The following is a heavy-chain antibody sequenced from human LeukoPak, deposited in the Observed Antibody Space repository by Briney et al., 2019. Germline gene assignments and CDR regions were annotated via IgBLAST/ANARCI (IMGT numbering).Heavy chain of an antibody. CDR2: IREDGSEK. CDR3: ASAPADGSGYYNFDQ. V-gene: IGHV3-7*01. Sequence: GGSLRLSCAASGFIFSSYWMSWVRQAPGKGLEWVANIREDGSEKYYVDSVKGRFTISRANAKNSLYLQMNSLRAEDTAVYYCASAPADGSGYYNFDQWGQGTLVTVSS. D-gene: IGHD3-22*01. CDR1: GFIFSSYW. J-gene: IGHJ4*02.